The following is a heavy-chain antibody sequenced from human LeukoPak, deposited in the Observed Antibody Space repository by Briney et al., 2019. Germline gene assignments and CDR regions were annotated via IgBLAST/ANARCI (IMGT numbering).Heavy chain of an antibody. J-gene: IGHJ4*02. CDR2: IYYSGST. D-gene: IGHD3-16*02. V-gene: IGHV4-39*07. Sequence: SETLSLTCTVSGGSISSSSYYWGWIRQPPGKGLEWIGSIYYSGSTYYNPSLKSRVTISVDTSKNQFSLKLSSVTAADTAVYYCARGHYVWGSYRSQFDYWGQGTLVTVSS. CDR1: GGSISSSSYY. CDR3: ARGHYVWGSYRSQFDY.